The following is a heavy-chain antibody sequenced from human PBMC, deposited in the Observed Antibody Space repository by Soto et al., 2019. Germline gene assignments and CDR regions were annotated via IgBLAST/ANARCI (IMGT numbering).Heavy chain of an antibody. D-gene: IGHD1-26*01. CDR2: IIPIFGTA. V-gene: IGHV1-69*13. CDR3: AREGFSGSYYLT. CDR1: GGTLSGYT. Sequence: SVKVSCKASGGTLSGYTFSWVRQAPGQGLEWMGGIIPIFGTADYAQKFQGRVTITADESTNTAYMELRSLKSEDTAVYFCAREGFSGSYYLTWGQGTLVTVSS. J-gene: IGHJ5*02.